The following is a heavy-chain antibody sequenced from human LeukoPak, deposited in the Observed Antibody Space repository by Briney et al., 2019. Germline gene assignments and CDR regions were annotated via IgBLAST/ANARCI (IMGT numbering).Heavy chain of an antibody. CDR1: GFTFSSYS. V-gene: IGHV3-30*18. CDR3: AKDVSRLTGTFFDN. J-gene: IGHJ4*02. CDR2: ISYDGSNK. Sequence: GGSLRLSCAASGFTFSSYSMNWARQAPGKGLEWVAVISYDGSNKYYADSVKGRFTISRDNSKNTLYLQMNSLRAEDTAVYYCAKDVSRLTGTFFDNWGQGTPVTVSS. D-gene: IGHD1-1*01.